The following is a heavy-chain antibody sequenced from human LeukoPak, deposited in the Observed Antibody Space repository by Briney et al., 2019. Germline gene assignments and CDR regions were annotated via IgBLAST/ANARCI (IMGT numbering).Heavy chain of an antibody. D-gene: IGHD3-10*01. V-gene: IGHV3-15*01. CDR2: VKSKADDGTT. J-gene: IGHJ3*02. CDR1: GFSFTNTW. CDR3: ATEGGSGSYYGDDAFDM. Sequence: GGSLRLSCEASGFSFTNTWMSWVRQAPGKGLEWVSRVKSKADDGTTDYAAPVQGRSTISRDDSKNTLSLQMNSLKTEDTAVYYCATEGGSGSYYGDDAFDMWGQGTMVTVSS.